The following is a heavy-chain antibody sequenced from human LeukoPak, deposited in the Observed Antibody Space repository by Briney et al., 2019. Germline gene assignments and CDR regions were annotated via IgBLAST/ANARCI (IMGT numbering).Heavy chain of an antibody. CDR3: ARDLSPLNPFDY. V-gene: IGHV3-48*02. Sequence: GGSLRLSCTASGFTFGDYAMSWVRQAPGKGPEWVSYISSNSSTIYYADSVKGRFTISRDNAKNSLYLQMNSLRDEDTAVYYCARDLSPLNPFDYWGQGTLVTVSS. D-gene: IGHD1-14*01. CDR1: GFTFGDYA. J-gene: IGHJ4*02. CDR2: ISSNSSTI.